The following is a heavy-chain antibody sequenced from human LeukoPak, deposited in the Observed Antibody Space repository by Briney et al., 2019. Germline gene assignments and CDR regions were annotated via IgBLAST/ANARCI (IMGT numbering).Heavy chain of an antibody. CDR1: GGTFSSYA. Sequence: SVKVSCKASGGTFSSYAISWVRRAPGQGLEWMGRIIPIFGTANYAQKFQGRVTITTDESTSTAYMELSSLRSEDTAVYYCARAESERGDGYNWEGFDYWGQGTLVTVSS. D-gene: IGHD5-24*01. CDR2: IIPIFGTA. V-gene: IGHV1-69*05. J-gene: IGHJ4*02. CDR3: ARAESERGDGYNWEGFDY.